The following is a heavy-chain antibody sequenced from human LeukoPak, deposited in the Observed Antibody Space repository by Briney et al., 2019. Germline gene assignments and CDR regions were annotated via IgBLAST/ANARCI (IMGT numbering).Heavy chain of an antibody. V-gene: IGHV4-30-4*08. CDR1: GGSISSGDYY. D-gene: IGHD3-10*01. CDR3: ARGITMVRGARYNWFDP. J-gene: IGHJ5*02. CDR2: IYYSGSA. Sequence: SETLSLTCTVSGGSISSGDYYWSWIRQPPGKGLEWIGYIYYSGSAYYNPSLKSRVTISVDTSKYQFSLKLSSVTAADTAVYYCARGITMVRGARYNWFDPWGQGTLVTVSS.